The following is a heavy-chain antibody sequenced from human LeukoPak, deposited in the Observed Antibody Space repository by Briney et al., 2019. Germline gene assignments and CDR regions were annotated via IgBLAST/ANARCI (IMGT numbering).Heavy chain of an antibody. Sequence: PSETLSLTCTVSGGSISSSSYYWGWIRQPPGKGLEWIGSIYYSGSTYYNPSLKSRVTISVNTSKNQFSLKLSSVTAADTAVYYCARDASGHSYYYYGMDVWGQGTTVTVSS. CDR1: GGSISSSSYY. D-gene: IGHD5-12*01. CDR3: ARDASGHSYYYYGMDV. J-gene: IGHJ6*02. V-gene: IGHV4-39*07. CDR2: IYYSGST.